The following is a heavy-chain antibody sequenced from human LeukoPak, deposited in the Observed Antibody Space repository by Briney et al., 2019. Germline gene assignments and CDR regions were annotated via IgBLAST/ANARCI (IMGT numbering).Heavy chain of an antibody. V-gene: IGHV1-2*02. D-gene: IGHD2-21*02. CDR1: GYTFTGYY. J-gene: IGHJ3*02. CDR2: TNPNSGGT. CDR3: ARDTATAGAFDI. Sequence: ASVKVSCKASGYTFTGYYMHWVRQAPGQGLEWMGWTNPNSGGTNYAQKFQGRVTMTRDTSISTAYMELSRLRSDDTAVYYCARDTATAGAFDIWGQGTMVTVPS.